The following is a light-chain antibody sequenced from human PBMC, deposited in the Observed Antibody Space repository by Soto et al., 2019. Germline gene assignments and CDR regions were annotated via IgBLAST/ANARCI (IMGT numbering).Light chain of an antibody. CDR2: GNS. J-gene: IGLJ3*02. CDR3: QSYDSSLSAL. CDR1: RSNIGAGYD. Sequence: QSVLTQPPSVSGAPGQRVTISCTGSRSNIGAGYDVHWYQQLPGTAPNLLIYGNSNRPSGVPDRFSGSKSGTSASLAITGLQAEDEADYYCQSYDSSLSALFGGGTKLTVL. V-gene: IGLV1-40*01.